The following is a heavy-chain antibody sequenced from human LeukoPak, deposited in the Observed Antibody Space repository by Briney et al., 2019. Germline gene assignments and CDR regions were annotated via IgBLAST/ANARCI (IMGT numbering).Heavy chain of an antibody. V-gene: IGHV4-61*02. Sequence: SETLSLTCTVSGGSISSGSCYWSWIRQPAGKGLEWIGRIYTSGSTNYNPSLKSRVTISVDTSKNQFSLKLSSVTAADTAVYYCARVRPHYDSSGYTPYYVDYWGQGTLVTVSS. J-gene: IGHJ4*02. D-gene: IGHD3-22*01. CDR2: IYTSGST. CDR3: ARVRPHYDSSGYTPYYVDY. CDR1: GGSISSGSCY.